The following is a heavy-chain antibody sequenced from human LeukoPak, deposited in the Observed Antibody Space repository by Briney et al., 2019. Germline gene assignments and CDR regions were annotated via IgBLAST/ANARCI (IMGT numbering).Heavy chain of an antibody. V-gene: IGHV1-46*04. Sequence: GESLRLSCAASGFTFSSYGMHWVRQAPGQGLEWMGIINPRGGSTTYAQKLQGRVTMTRDTSTSTVYMELSSLRSEDTALYYCARHSCTGNSCHFDYWGQGTLVTVSS. CDR3: ARHSCTGNSCHFDY. D-gene: IGHD2-8*02. CDR1: GFTFSSYG. J-gene: IGHJ4*02. CDR2: INPRGGST.